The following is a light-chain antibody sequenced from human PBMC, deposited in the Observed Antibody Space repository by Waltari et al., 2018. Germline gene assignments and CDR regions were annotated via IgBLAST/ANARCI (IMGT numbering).Light chain of an antibody. Sequence: DIQMTQSPSTLSASVGDRVTFTCRASQSVSSWLAWYQQKPGRAPKLLIYKASTLHTGVPARCSGSGYGTEFTLTINSLQPDDFATYYCQQHNSYSYTFGQGTKLEIK. J-gene: IGKJ2*01. CDR2: KAS. CDR3: QQHNSYSYT. CDR1: QSVSSW. V-gene: IGKV1-5*03.